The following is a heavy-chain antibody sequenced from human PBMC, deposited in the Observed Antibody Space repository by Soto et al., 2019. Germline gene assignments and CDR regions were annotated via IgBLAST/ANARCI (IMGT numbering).Heavy chain of an antibody. CDR2: IRSKANSYAT. Sequence: LRLACAASGLTFSGSAMHWVRQASGKGLEWVGRIRSKANSYATAYAASVNGRFTISRDDSKNTAYLQMNSLNTEDTAVYYCIVTASSIAARPYYYYGMDVWGQGTTVTVSS. CDR3: IVTASSIAARPYYYYGMDV. CDR1: GLTFSGSA. J-gene: IGHJ6*02. V-gene: IGHV3-73*01. D-gene: IGHD6-6*01.